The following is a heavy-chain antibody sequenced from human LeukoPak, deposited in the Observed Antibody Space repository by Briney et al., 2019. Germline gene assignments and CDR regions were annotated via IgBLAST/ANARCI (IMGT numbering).Heavy chain of an antibody. J-gene: IGHJ5*02. CDR2: ISANNGNT. V-gene: IGHV1-18*01. Sequence: ASVKVFCKASGYTFTNYGFSWVRQAPGQGLEWMGWISANNGNTNYAQKLQGRVTMTTDTSTSTAYMELRSLRSDDTAVYYCARDRGRAPFDPWGQGTLVTVSS. CDR3: ARDRGRAPFDP. CDR1: GYTFTNYG. D-gene: IGHD3-10*01.